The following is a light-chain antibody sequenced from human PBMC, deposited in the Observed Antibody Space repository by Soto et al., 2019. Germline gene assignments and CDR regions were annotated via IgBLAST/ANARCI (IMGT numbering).Light chain of an antibody. CDR3: QQSYKTPYT. CDR2: ASS. V-gene: IGKV1-39*01. Sequence: DIQMTQSPSSLSASVGDRVTITCRASQRINNYLNWYQQKPGKAPELLIYASSSLQTGVPSRFSGSGSGTDFILTISGLQPEDCATYYCQQSYKTPYTFRQGTKLEIK. CDR1: QRINNY. J-gene: IGKJ2*01.